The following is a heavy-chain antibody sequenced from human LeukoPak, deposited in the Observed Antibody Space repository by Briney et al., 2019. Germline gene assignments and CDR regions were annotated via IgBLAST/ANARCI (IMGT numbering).Heavy chain of an antibody. V-gene: IGHV1-46*01. CDR3: ARGDSSGYYDGEDTFDI. J-gene: IGHJ3*02. CDR2: INPSGGST. CDR1: GYTLTSYY. Sequence: ASVKVSCKASGYTLTSYYMHWVRQAPAQGLEWMGIINPSGGSTSYAQKFQGRVTMTRDTSTSTVYMELSSLRPEDTAVYDWARGDSSGYYDGEDTFDIWGQGTMVTVSS. D-gene: IGHD3-22*01.